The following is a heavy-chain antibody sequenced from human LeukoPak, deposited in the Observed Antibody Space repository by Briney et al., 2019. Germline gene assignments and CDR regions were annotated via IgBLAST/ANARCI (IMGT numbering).Heavy chain of an antibody. D-gene: IGHD6-19*01. Sequence: ASVKVSCKASGYSFTSYHMHWVRQAPGQGLEWMGIIKPSGGSTSYAQEFQDRVTMTRDTSTSTVYMELSSLSFEDTAVYYCVRDSSGWSVDYWGQGTLVTVSS. J-gene: IGHJ4*02. CDR3: VRDSSGWSVDY. V-gene: IGHV1-46*01. CDR1: GYSFTSYH. CDR2: IKPSGGST.